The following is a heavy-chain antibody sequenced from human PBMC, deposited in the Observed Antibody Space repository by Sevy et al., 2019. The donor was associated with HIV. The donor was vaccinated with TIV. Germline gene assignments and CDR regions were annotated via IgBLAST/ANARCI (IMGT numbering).Heavy chain of an antibody. CDR3: ARVGYCRGGTCFSGFYYAMDV. CDR2: VYSGGAT. V-gene: IGHV3-53*01. D-gene: IGHD2-15*01. J-gene: IGHJ6*02. Sequence: GGSLRLSCAVSGFTLTNEFFSWVRQAPGKGLEWVAVVYSGGATYYADSVKGRFTISRDKSKGTLYLQMKSLRAEDTAVYYCARVGYCRGGTCFSGFYYAMDVWGQGTMVTVSS. CDR1: GFTLTNEF.